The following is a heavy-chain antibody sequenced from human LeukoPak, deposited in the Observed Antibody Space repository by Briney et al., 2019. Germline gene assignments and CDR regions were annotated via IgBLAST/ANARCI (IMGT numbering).Heavy chain of an antibody. CDR3: ARDDGLNWFDP. Sequence: GGSLRLSCAASGFTFSSYAMHWVRKAPGKGLEWVAVISYDGSNKYYADSVKGRFTISRDNSKNTLYLQMNSLRAEDTAVYYCARDDGLNWFDPWGQGTLVTVSS. D-gene: IGHD3/OR15-3a*01. J-gene: IGHJ5*02. CDR1: GFTFSSYA. V-gene: IGHV3-30-3*01. CDR2: ISYDGSNK.